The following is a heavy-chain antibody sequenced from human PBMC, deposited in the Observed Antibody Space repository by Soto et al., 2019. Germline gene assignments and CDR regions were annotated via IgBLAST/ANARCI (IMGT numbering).Heavy chain of an antibody. D-gene: IGHD3-9*01. J-gene: IGHJ2*01. CDR1: AFSFSDFY. CDR3: ARDPLRLWFFDL. Sequence: QVQLVESGGGLVKPGGSLRLSCAASAFSFSDFYMSGIRQAPGKGLEWISYISSSGSTIYYSDSVKGRFTISRDNAKNSLYLQMNSLRAADTAVYYCARDPLRLWFFDLWGRGTLVTVSP. V-gene: IGHV3-11*01. CDR2: ISSSGSTI.